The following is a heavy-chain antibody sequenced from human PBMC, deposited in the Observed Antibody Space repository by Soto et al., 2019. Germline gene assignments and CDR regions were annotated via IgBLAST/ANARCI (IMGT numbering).Heavy chain of an antibody. CDR2: IYYSGST. CDR3: ARHNAMYDILTDYSRPDYMDV. J-gene: IGHJ6*03. CDR1: GGSISSYY. Sequence: QVQLQESGPGLVKPSETLSLTCTVSGGSISSYYWSWIRQPPGKGLEWIGYIYYSGSTNYNPSLKSRVTMSVDTSKNQFSLKLSSVTAADTAVYYCARHNAMYDILTDYSRPDYMDVWGKGTTVTVSS. D-gene: IGHD3-9*01. V-gene: IGHV4-59*08.